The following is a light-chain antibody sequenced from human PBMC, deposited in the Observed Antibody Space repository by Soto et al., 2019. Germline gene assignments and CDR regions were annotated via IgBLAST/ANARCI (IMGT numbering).Light chain of an antibody. CDR2: AAS. Sequence: DIQMTQSPSSLSASVGDRVTITCRASQGISSYLAWYQQKPGKVPKLLIYAASTLQSGVPSRFSGSGSGTDFTLTISSLQPEDVPTYYCQKYNSAPPFTFGPGTKVDIK. CDR3: QKYNSAPPFT. CDR1: QGISSY. V-gene: IGKV1-27*01. J-gene: IGKJ3*01.